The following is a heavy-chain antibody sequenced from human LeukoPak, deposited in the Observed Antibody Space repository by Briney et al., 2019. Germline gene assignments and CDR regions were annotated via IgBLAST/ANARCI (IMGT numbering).Heavy chain of an antibody. Sequence: GGSLRLSCAASGFTFSSYSMNWVRQAPGKGLEWVSSISSSSSYIYYADSVKGRFTISRDNAKNSLYLQMNSLRAEDTAAYYCARDLRYYYGSGSPKTDYWGQGTLVTVSS. CDR3: ARDLRYYYGSGSPKTDY. J-gene: IGHJ4*02. CDR2: ISSSSSYI. D-gene: IGHD3-10*01. CDR1: GFTFSSYS. V-gene: IGHV3-21*01.